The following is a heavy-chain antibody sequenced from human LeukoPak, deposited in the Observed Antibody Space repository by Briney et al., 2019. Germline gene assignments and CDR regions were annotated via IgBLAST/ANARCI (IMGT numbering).Heavy chain of an antibody. J-gene: IGHJ4*02. V-gene: IGHV3-23*01. D-gene: IGHD6-19*01. Sequence: GGSLRLSCAASGFTFSSYAMSWVRQAPGKGLEWVSAISGSGGSTYYADSVKGRFTISRDNSENTLYLQLNSLRADDTAIYYCVKRSTSGWFYFDYWGQGTLVTVSS. CDR2: ISGSGGST. CDR1: GFTFSSYA. CDR3: VKRSTSGWFYFDY.